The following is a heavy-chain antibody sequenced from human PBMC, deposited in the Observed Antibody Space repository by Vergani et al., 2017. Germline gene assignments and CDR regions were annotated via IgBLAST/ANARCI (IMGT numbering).Heavy chain of an antibody. J-gene: IGHJ4*02. Sequence: EVQLVKSGGGLVKPGGSLRLSCAASGFSFSSYSMNWVRQAPGKGLEWVASISGSSSYVFYRDSVEGRFTITRDNAKKSVYLQMNSLRAEDTAMYFCARGLWDCTHIRCSPPSYWGQGTQVTVSS. CDR1: GFSFSSYS. CDR3: ARGLWDCTHIRCSPPSY. D-gene: IGHD2-8*01. V-gene: IGHV3-21*02. CDR2: ISGSSSYV.